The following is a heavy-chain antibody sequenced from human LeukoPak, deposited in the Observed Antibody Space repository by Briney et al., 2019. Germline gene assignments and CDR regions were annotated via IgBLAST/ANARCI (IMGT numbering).Heavy chain of an antibody. J-gene: IGHJ4*02. CDR2: ISGSGGST. D-gene: IGHD6-19*01. CDR3: AKFNFGSGWYYFDY. CDR1: GFTFSSYA. Sequence: GGSLRLSCAASGFTFSSYAMSWVRQAPGKGLEWVSAISGSGGSTYYADSVKGRFTISRDSSKNTLYLQMNSLRAEDTAVCYCAKFNFGSGWYYFDYWGQGTLVTVSS. V-gene: IGHV3-23*01.